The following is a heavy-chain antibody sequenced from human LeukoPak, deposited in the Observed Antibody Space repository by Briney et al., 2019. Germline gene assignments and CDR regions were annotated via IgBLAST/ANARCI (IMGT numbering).Heavy chain of an antibody. V-gene: IGHV3-48*01. CDR1: GFTFSTYS. D-gene: IGHD5-12*01. CDR3: ARGQFNSGPEDY. CDR2: ISDSSDTI. J-gene: IGHJ4*02. Sequence: GGSLRLSCAASGFTFSTYSMNWVRQAPGKGLEWLSYISDSSDTIYYADSVKGRFTISRDNAKNSLYLQINSLRAEDTAVYYCARGQFNSGPEDYWGQGTLVAVSS.